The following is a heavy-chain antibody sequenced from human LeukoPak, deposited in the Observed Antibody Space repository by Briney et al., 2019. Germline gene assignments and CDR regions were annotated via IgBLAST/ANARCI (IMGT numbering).Heavy chain of an antibody. V-gene: IGHV3-23*01. J-gene: IGHJ4*02. Sequence: GGSLRLSCTASGFTFSSYAMSWVRQAPGKGLEWVSGISGNGGSTFYADSVKGRFTISRDNSKNTLYLQMNSLRVEDTAVFYCAKDKTGTRRTFGYWGQGILVTVSS. CDR1: GFTFSSYA. CDR2: ISGNGGST. D-gene: IGHD1-1*01. CDR3: AKDKTGTRRTFGY.